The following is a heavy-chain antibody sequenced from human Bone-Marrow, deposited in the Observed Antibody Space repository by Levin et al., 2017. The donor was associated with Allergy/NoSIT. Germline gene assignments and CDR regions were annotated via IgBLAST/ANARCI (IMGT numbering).Heavy chain of an antibody. D-gene: IGHD6-13*01. CDR1: GYTFTGYY. J-gene: IGHJ5*02. CDR3: VRFPPNAGTGSGKESSSWYP. CDR2: INPNSGGT. Sequence: GESLKISCKASGYTFTGYYMHWVRQAPGQGLEWMGWINPNSGGTNYAQKFQGRVTMTRDTSISTAYMELSRLRSDDTAVYYCVRFPPNAGTGSGKESSSWYPWGQGTLVTVSS. V-gene: IGHV1-2*02.